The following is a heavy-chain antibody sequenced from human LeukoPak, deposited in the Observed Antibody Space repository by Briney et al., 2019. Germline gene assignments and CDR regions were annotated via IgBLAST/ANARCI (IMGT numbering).Heavy chain of an antibody. V-gene: IGHV3-11*04. CDR3: ATWGLGYCSSTSCYSFDY. D-gene: IGHD2-2*01. CDR2: ISSSGSTI. J-gene: IGHJ4*02. CDR1: GFTFSDYY. Sequence: KPGGSLRLSCAGSGFTFSDYYMSSIRQAPGKGLEWVSYISSSGSTIYYADSVKGRFTISRDNAKNSLYLQMNSLRAEDTAVYYCATWGLGYCSSTSCYSFDYWGQGTLVTVSS.